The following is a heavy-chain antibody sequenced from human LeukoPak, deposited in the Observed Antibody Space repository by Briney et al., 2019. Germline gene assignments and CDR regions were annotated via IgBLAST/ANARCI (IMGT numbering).Heavy chain of an antibody. V-gene: IGHV4-39*07. CDR1: GGYISSTSYY. J-gene: IGHJ4*02. CDR3: ARRRAVTPSSFDY. Sequence: PSETLSLTCTASGGYISSTSYYWGWIRQPPGKGLEWIGIIYNRGSTDYNPSLKSRVTISVDTSKNQFSLNLSSVTAADTAVYYCARRRAVTPSSFDYWGQGTLVTVSS. CDR2: IYNRGST. D-gene: IGHD2-15*01.